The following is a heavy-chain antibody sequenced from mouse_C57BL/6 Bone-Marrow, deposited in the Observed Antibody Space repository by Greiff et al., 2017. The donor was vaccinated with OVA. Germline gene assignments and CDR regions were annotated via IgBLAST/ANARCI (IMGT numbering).Heavy chain of an antibody. CDR1: GYTFTSYW. V-gene: IGHV1-69*01. J-gene: IGHJ2*01. CDR2: IDPSDSYT. D-gene: IGHD1-1*01. Sequence: QVQLQQPGAELVMPGASVKLSCKASGYTFTSYWMHWVKQRPGQGLEWIGEIDPSDSYTNYNQKFKGKSTLTVDKSSSTAYMQLSSLTSEDSAVYYCAREEEYYGSFDYWGKGTTLIVSS. CDR3: AREEEYYGSFDY.